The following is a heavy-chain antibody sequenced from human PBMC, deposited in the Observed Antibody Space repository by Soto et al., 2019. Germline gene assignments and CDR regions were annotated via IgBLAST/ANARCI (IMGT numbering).Heavy chain of an antibody. CDR1: GGSTSSGGYY. V-gene: IGHV4-31*03. J-gene: IGHJ5*02. CDR3: ARGAGGSYLGSWFDP. CDR2: IYYSGST. D-gene: IGHD1-26*01. Sequence: QVQLQESGPGLVKPSQTLSLTCTVYGGSTSSGGYYWSCIRQHPGKGLEWIGYIYYSGSTYSNPSLKSRVTIAVDTSKNQFSLKMSSVTAADTAVYYCARGAGGSYLGSWFDPWGQGTLVTVSS.